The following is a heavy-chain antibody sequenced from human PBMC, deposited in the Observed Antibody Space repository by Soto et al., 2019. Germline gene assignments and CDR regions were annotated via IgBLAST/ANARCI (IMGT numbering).Heavy chain of an antibody. CDR1: GGSISSYY. Sequence: SETLSLTCTVSGGSISSYYWSWIRQPPGKGLEWIGEINHSGSTNYNPSLKSRVTISVDTSKNQFSLKLSSVTAADTAVYYCARGLEVRSSYYYYYYGMGVWGQGTTVTVSS. CDR3: ARGLEVRSSYYYYYYGMGV. D-gene: IGHD3-10*01. V-gene: IGHV4-34*01. J-gene: IGHJ6*02. CDR2: INHSGST.